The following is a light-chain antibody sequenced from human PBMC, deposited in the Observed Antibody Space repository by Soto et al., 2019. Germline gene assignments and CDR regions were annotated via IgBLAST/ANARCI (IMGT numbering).Light chain of an antibody. CDR3: QQSGT. CDR2: RAS. Sequence: EIVFTQSPGTLSLSPGERATLSCRASQSVSSSYLAWYQHKPGQAPRLLIYRASNSAAGIPDRFSGSGSGTDFTLTISRLEPEDFAVYYCQQSGTFGQGTKVDIK. J-gene: IGKJ1*01. CDR1: QSVSSSY. V-gene: IGKV3-20*01.